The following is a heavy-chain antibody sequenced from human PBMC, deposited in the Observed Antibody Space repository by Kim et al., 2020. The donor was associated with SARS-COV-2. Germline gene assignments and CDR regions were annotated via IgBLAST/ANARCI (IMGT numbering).Heavy chain of an antibody. V-gene: IGHV3-23*01. CDR2: ISGSGGST. CDR1: GFTFSSYA. CDR3: AKAFNDFWTTIWGFDY. J-gene: IGHJ4*02. D-gene: IGHD3-3*01. Sequence: GGSLRLSCAASGFTFSSYAMSWVRQAPGKGLEWVSAISGSGGSTYYADSVKGRFTISRDNSKNTLYLQMNSLRAEDTAVYYCAKAFNDFWTTIWGFDYWGQGTLVTVSS.